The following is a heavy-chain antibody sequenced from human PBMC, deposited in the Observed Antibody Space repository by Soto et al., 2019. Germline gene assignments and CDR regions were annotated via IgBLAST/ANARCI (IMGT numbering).Heavy chain of an antibody. J-gene: IGHJ3*01. CDR1: GYTFTSYG. V-gene: IGHV1-18*01. CDR2: ISAYNGNT. CDR3: AREVLGMAITPPFEDAFDV. Sequence: ASLKVSCKASGYTFTSYGISWVRQAPGQGLEWMGWISAYNGNTNYAQKLQGRVTMTTDTSTSTAYMELRSLRSDDTAVYYCAREVLGMAITPPFEDAFDVWGQGTMVNVSS. D-gene: IGHD1-20*01.